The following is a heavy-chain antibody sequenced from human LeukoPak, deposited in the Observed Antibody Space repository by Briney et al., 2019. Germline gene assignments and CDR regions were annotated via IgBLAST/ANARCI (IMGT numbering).Heavy chain of an antibody. CDR1: GGSISSGDYY. Sequence: PSETLSLTCTVSGGSISSGDYYWSWIRQPPGKGLEWIGYIYYSGSTNYNPSLKSRVTISLDTSKNQFSLKLSSVTAADTAVYYCARGYCSGDSCYWFDYWGQGTLVTVSS. J-gene: IGHJ4*02. CDR3: ARGYCSGDSCYWFDY. CDR2: IYYSGST. D-gene: IGHD2-15*01. V-gene: IGHV4-61*08.